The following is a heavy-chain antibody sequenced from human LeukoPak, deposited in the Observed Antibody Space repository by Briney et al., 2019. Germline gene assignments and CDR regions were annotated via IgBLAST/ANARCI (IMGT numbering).Heavy chain of an antibody. D-gene: IGHD3-9*01. V-gene: IGHV4-4*07. CDR1: GGSISSYY. CDR3: ARQKRRFLTPLRDAFDI. CDR2: IYTSGST. J-gene: IGHJ3*02. Sequence: SETLSLTCTVSGGSISSYYWSWIRQPAGKGLEWIGRIYTSGSTSYNPSLKSRVTMSVDTSKNQFSLKLSSVTAADTAVYYCARQKRRFLTPLRDAFDIWGQGTMVTVSS.